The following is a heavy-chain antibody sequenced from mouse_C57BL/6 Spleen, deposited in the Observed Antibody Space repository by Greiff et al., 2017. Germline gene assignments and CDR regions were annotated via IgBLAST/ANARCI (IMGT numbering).Heavy chain of an antibody. CDR1: GYTFTSYW. J-gene: IGHJ1*03. V-gene: IGHV1-52*01. CDR3: ARSGYYGSSYVV. D-gene: IGHD1-1*01. Sequence: VQLQQPGAELVRPGSSVKLSCKASGYTFTSYWMHWVKQRPIQGLEWIGNIDPSDSETHYNQKFKDKATLTVDKSSSTAYMQLSSLTSEDSAVYYCARSGYYGSSYVVWGTGTTVTVSS. CDR2: IDPSDSET.